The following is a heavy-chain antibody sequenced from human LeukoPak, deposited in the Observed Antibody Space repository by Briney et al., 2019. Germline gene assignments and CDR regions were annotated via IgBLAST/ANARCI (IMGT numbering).Heavy chain of an antibody. V-gene: IGHV1-18*01. CDR3: AISQGSYYDTSGYLGGDY. D-gene: IGHD3-22*01. CDR2: ISAYSGNT. Sequence: GASVKVSCKASGYTFISYDINWVRQAPGQGLEWMGWISAYSGNTNYAQKLQGRVTMTTETSTSTAYMELESLRSDDTAVYYCAISQGSYYDTSGYLGGDYWGQGTLVTVSS. J-gene: IGHJ4*02. CDR1: GYTFISYD.